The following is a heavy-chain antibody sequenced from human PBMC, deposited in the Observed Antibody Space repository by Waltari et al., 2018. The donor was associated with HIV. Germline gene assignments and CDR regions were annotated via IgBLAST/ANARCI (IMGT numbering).Heavy chain of an antibody. D-gene: IGHD5-18*01. Sequence: QVQLVESGGGVVQPGRSLRLSCAASGFPFTNFAMNWVRQAPGKGLEWVGNIYYDGSKKFYGDSVRGRFTISRDNSKQILYLQMNSLRVEDTALYYCARDYNYAPDYWGQGTLVVVSS. CDR2: IYYDGSKK. CDR1: GFPFTNFA. J-gene: IGHJ4*02. CDR3: ARDYNYAPDY. V-gene: IGHV3-33*01.